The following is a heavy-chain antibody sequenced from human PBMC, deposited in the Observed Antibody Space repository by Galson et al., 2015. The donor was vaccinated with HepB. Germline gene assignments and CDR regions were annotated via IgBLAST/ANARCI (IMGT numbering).Heavy chain of an antibody. CDR3: ARTRNWNYYMDV. CDR2: IYSGGTS. V-gene: IGHV3-53*01. Sequence: LRLSCAASGFTVSSNHMSWVRQAPGKGLEWVSLIYSGGTSYYADSVKGRFTISRDNPKNTLYFQMNNLRAEDTAVYYCARTRNWNYYMDVWGKGTTVTVSS. J-gene: IGHJ6*03. CDR1: GFTVSSNH. D-gene: IGHD1-1*01.